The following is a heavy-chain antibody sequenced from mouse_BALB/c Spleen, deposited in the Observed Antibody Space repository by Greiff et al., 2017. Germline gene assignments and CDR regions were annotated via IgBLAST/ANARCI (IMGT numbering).Heavy chain of an antibody. V-gene: IGHV1-63*02. Sequence: VPLQQSGAELVRPGTSVKISCKASGYTFTNYWLGWVKQRPGHGLAWIGDIYPGGGYTNYNEKFKGKATLTADTSSSTAYMQLSSLTSEDSAVYFCARVNWDYYAMDYWGQGTSVTVSS. J-gene: IGHJ4*01. CDR2: IYPGGGYT. CDR3: ARVNWDYYAMDY. CDR1: GYTFTNYW. D-gene: IGHD4-1*01.